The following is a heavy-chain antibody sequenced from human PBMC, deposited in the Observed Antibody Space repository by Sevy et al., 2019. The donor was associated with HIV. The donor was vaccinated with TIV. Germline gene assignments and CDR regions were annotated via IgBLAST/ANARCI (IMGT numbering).Heavy chain of an antibody. J-gene: IGHJ4*02. CDR2: ISSRGSTI. CDR3: ARVQYTYGSYYFDY. Sequence: GGSLRLSCAASEFTFSDYYISWIRQAPGKGLEWVTYISSRGSTIYYADSVKGRFTISRDNAKNSLYLQMNSLRAEDTAVYYCARVQYTYGSYYFDYWGQGTLVTVSS. CDR1: EFTFSDYY. D-gene: IGHD5-18*01. V-gene: IGHV3-11*01.